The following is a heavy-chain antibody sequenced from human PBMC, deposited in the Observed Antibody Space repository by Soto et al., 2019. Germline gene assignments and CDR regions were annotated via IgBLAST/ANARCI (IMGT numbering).Heavy chain of an antibody. J-gene: IGHJ6*02. CDR2: IVHSGST. D-gene: IGHD4-17*01. V-gene: IGHV4-34*12. CDR1: GGSLSGYY. Sequence: QVQLQQWGAGLLKPSETLSLTCAVYGGSLSGYYWSWIRQPPGKGLEWIGEIVHSGSTNYNPTLKSRVTRSEDTSKNQLSLKLTSVTAADTAVYYCAGSTGLDYHYAMDVWGRGTTVTVSS. CDR3: AGSTGLDYHYAMDV.